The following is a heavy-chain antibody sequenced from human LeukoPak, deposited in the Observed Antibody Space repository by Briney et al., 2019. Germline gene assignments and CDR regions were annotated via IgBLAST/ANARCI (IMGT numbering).Heavy chain of an antibody. D-gene: IGHD1-14*01. J-gene: IGHJ5*02. V-gene: IGHV1-18*01. Sequence: ASVKVSCKASGYTFTSYGISWVRQAPGQGLEWMGWISAYNGITNYAQKLQGRVTMTTDTSTSTAYMELRSLRSDDTAVYYCARAGDFFNRYNWFDPWGQGTLVTVSS. CDR3: ARAGDFFNRYNWFDP. CDR1: GYTFTSYG. CDR2: ISAYNGIT.